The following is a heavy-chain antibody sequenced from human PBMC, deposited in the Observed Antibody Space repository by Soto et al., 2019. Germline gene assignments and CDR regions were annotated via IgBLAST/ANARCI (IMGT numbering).Heavy chain of an antibody. Sequence: SVKVSCKASGGTFSSYAISWVRQAPGQGLEWMGGIIPIFGTANYAQKSQGRVTITADESTSTAYMELSSLRSEDTAVYYCARDRNIVATIYNYYGMDVWGQGTTVTVSS. J-gene: IGHJ6*02. CDR1: GGTFSSYA. V-gene: IGHV1-69*13. CDR3: ARDRNIVATIYNYYGMDV. CDR2: IIPIFGTA. D-gene: IGHD5-12*01.